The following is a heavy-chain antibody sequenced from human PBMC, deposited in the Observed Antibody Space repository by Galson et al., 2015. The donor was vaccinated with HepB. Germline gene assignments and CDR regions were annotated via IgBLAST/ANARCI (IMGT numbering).Heavy chain of an antibody. CDR2: INTNTGNP. CDR1: GYTFTSYA. Sequence: SVKVSCKASGYTFTSYAMNWVRQAPGQGLEWMRWINTNTGNPTYAQGFTGRFVFSLDTSVSTAYLQISSLKAEDTAVYYCARENYYDSSGYYYYFDHWGQGTLVTVSS. J-gene: IGHJ4*02. V-gene: IGHV7-4-1*02. D-gene: IGHD3-22*01. CDR3: ARENYYDSSGYYYYFDH.